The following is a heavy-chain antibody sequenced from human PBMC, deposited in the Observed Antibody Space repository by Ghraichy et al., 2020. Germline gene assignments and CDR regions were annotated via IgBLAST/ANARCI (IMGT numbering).Heavy chain of an antibody. D-gene: IGHD2-21*02. CDR2: IHSTGST. CDR1: GGSVNTCPYF. J-gene: IGHJ4*02. V-gene: IGHV4-31*11. Sequence: SETLSLTCAVSGGSVNTCPYFWTWIRQHPVTGLEWIGYIHSTGSTYYKSSLKSRLSVSMDTSKNQFSLRLRSVTAADTAVYYCALEECDGDCFFTYWGPGALVTVSS. CDR3: ALEECDGDCFFTY.